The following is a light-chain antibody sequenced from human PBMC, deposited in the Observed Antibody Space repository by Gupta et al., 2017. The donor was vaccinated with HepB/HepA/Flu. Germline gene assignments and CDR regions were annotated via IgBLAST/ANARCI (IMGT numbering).Light chain of an antibody. CDR1: QSVSSY. CDR3: QQRSNRHPPLT. Sequence: DIVLSQSPATLSLSPWYRATLSCRASQSVSSYLAWYQQKPGQAPRRIIYDASNRATGIQDRFSGSGAGTDFTLTISSQEPEDFSVYYCQQRSNRHPPLTFGGGTKVEIK. V-gene: IGKV3-11*01. J-gene: IGKJ4*01. CDR2: DAS.